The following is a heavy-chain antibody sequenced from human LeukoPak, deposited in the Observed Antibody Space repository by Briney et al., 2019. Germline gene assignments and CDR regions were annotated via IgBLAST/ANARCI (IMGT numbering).Heavy chain of an antibody. V-gene: IGHV4-59*12. CDR1: GGSISSYY. Sequence: SETLSLTCTVSGGSISSYYWSWIRQPPGKGLEWIGYIYYSGSTNYNPSLKSRVTISVDTSKNQFSLKLSSVTAADTAVYYCARDITYDFWWDYYYYYMDVWGKGTTVTVSS. J-gene: IGHJ6*03. CDR2: IYYSGST. D-gene: IGHD3-3*01. CDR3: ARDITYDFWWDYYYYYMDV.